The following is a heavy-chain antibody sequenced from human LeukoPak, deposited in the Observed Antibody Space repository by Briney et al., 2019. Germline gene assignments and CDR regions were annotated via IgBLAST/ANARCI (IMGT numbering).Heavy chain of an antibody. CDR3: ARGPYSSSRGWFGP. V-gene: IGHV3-48*03. CDR2: ISSGGSTI. D-gene: IGHD6-13*01. J-gene: IGHJ5*02. Sequence: GGSLRLSCAASGFTFSSYEMNWVRQAPGKGLEWVSYISSGGSTIYYADSVKGRFTISRNNAKNSLSLQMNSLRAEDTAVYYCARGPYSSSRGWFGPWGQGTLVTVSS. CDR1: GFTFSSYE.